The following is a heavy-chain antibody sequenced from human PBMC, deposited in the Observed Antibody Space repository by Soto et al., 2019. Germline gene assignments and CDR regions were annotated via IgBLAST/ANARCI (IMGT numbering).Heavy chain of an antibody. CDR1: GFTFSSYA. CDR3: ARDRDGYNSGFDY. J-gene: IGHJ4*02. CDR2: ISGSGGST. V-gene: IGHV3-23*01. D-gene: IGHD5-12*01. Sequence: GGSLRLSCAASGFTFSSYAMSWVRQAPGKGLEWVSAISGSGGSTYYADSVKGRFTISRDNSKNTLYLQMNSLRAEDTAVYYCARDRDGYNSGFDYWGQGTLVTVSS.